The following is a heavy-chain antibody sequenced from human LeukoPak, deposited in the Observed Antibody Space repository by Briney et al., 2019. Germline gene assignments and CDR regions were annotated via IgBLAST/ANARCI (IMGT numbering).Heavy chain of an antibody. Sequence: GASVKVSCKASGYTFTSYYMHWVRQAPGQGLAWMGIINPSGGSTSYAQKFQGRVTMTRDTSTSTVYMEPSSLRSEDTAVYYCARGIVGSGSYYKDYYGMDVWGQGTTVTVSS. CDR3: ARGIVGSGSYYKDYYGMDV. CDR1: GYTFTSYY. V-gene: IGHV1-46*01. D-gene: IGHD3-10*01. CDR2: INPSGGST. J-gene: IGHJ6*02.